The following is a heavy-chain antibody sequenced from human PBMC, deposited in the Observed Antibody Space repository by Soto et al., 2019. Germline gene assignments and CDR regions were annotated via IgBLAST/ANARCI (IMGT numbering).Heavy chain of an antibody. CDR3: ARADSVLVAKGFDL. D-gene: IGHD2-8*02. Sequence: AETLSLTCDVSGASIESDTCLTVFRHSPGKGLEWIGEIYHNGRAFDNPSLKGRVTISIDKSNNQFSLNLTSVTAADTAVYYCARADSVLVAKGFDLWGQGTLVTVSS. J-gene: IGHJ4*02. CDR1: GASIESDTC. CDR2: IYHNGRA. V-gene: IGHV4-4*02.